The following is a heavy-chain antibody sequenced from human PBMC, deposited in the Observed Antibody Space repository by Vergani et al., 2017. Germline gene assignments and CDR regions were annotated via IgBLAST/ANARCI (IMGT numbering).Heavy chain of an antibody. D-gene: IGHD2-2*01. CDR1: GFTFVDYA. Sequence: VQLVESGGGLVKPGGSLRLSCAASGFTFVDYAMHWVRPAPGKGLEWVSGISWNSGNIGYGDSVKGRFTISRDNAKNSLYLQMNSLRAEDTALYYCAKCDCSSSSCFSFFSDWGQGTLVTVSS. CDR3: AKCDCSSSSCFSFFSD. V-gene: IGHV3-9*01. J-gene: IGHJ4*02. CDR2: ISWNSGNI.